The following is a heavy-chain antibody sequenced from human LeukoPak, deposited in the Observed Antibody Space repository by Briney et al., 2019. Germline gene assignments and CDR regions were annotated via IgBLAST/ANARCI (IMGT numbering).Heavy chain of an antibody. V-gene: IGHV3-7*01. CDR2: IKQDGSEK. Sequence: PGGSLRLSCAGSGFTFSSYWMSWVRQAPGKGLEWVANIKQDGSEKYYVDSVKGRFTISRDNAKNSLYLQMNSLRAEDTAVYYCPREYSSTWYWFDPWGQGTLVTVSS. D-gene: IGHD6-13*01. CDR3: PREYSSTWYWFDP. J-gene: IGHJ5*02. CDR1: GFTFSSYW.